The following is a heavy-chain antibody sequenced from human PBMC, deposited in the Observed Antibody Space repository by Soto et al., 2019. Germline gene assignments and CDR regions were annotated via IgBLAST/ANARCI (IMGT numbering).Heavy chain of an antibody. CDR3: AQEGGVVPWS. Sequence: EVQLLESGGGLVQPGGSLRLSCTASGFTFSSYAMSWVRQAPGKGLEWVSTIVGSGGRTYNADSVKGRFTVSRDNSKNTLYLQMNSLRAEDTALYYCAQEGGVVPWSWGQGTLVTVSS. CDR2: IVGSGGRT. V-gene: IGHV3-23*01. J-gene: IGHJ4*02. D-gene: IGHD2-15*01. CDR1: GFTFSSYA.